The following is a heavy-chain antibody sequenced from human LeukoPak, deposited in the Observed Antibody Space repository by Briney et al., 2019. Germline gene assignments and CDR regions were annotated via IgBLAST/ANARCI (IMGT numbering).Heavy chain of an antibody. CDR2: IYPGDSDT. J-gene: IGHJ4*02. V-gene: IGHV5-51*01. D-gene: IGHD6-13*01. Sequence: GESLKISCKASAYSFTSYWIGWVRHMPGKGLEWMGIIYPGDSDTRYSPSFQGQVTISAYKSTSTAYLQWSSLKASGTAMYYCARRYSSSWYLYWGQGTLVTVSS. CDR1: AYSFTSYW. CDR3: ARRYSSSWYLY.